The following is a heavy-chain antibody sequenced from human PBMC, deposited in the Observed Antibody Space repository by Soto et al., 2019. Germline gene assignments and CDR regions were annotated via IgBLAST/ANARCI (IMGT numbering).Heavy chain of an antibody. CDR1: GGSIDNYY. Sequence: QVQLQESGAGLVKPSETLSLTCTVSGGSIDNYYWSWIRQPPGRGLEWIGFIYSSGSTNYNPSVKSRVTISAETSRNQVSLKLTSVTTADTAVYYCARSPYYYDSSGYYDYWGQGTLVTVSS. J-gene: IGHJ4*02. D-gene: IGHD3-22*01. CDR3: ARSPYYYDSSGYYDY. V-gene: IGHV4-59*01. CDR2: IYSSGST.